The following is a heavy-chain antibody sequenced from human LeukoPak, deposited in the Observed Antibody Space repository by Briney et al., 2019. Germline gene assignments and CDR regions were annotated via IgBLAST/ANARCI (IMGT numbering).Heavy chain of an antibody. V-gene: IGHV4-39*01. CDR2: IYSSGST. Sequence: SETLSLTCRVSGASINSGSNYWGWIRQPPGKTLEWIGSIYSSGSTYYNPSLKSRVIIMIDTPKNQFSLKLSSVTAADTAVYYCARSFRYVPRGVQRSMDVWGKGTTVTVSS. D-gene: IGHD2-2*01. CDR3: ARSFRYVPRGVQRSMDV. CDR1: GASINSGSNY. J-gene: IGHJ6*03.